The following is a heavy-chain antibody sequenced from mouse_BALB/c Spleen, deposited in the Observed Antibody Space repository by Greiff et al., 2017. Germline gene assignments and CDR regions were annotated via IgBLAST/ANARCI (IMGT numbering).Heavy chain of an antibody. CDR1: GYSITSDYA. Sequence: VQLKESGPGLVKPSQSLSLTCTVTGYSITSDYAWNWIRQFPGNKLEWMGYISYSGSTSYNPSLKSRISITRDTSKNQFFLQLNSVTTEDTATYYGARWVTTVGDWYCDVWGAGTTVTVSS. D-gene: IGHD1-1*01. J-gene: IGHJ1*01. V-gene: IGHV3-2*02. CDR3: ARWVTTVGDWYCDV. CDR2: ISYSGST.